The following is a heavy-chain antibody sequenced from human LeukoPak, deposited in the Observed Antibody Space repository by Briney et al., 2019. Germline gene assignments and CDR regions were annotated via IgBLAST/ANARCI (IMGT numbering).Heavy chain of an antibody. V-gene: IGHV1-46*01. CDR3: ARDRGAGYYGSGSFYYYGMDV. CDR1: GYTFTSYY. D-gene: IGHD3-10*01. J-gene: IGHJ6*02. CDR2: INPSGGST. Sequence: GASVKVSRKASGYTFTSYYMHWVRQAPGQGLEWMGIINPSGGSTSYAQKFQGRVTMTRDTSTSTVYMELSSLRSEDTAVYYCARDRGAGYYGSGSFYYYGMDVWGQGTTVTVSS.